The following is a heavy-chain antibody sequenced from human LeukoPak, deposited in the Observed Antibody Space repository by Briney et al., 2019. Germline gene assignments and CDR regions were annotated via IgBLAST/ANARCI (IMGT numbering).Heavy chain of an antibody. J-gene: IGHJ6*04. Sequence: KPSETLSLTCTVSGGSISSSSYYWGWIRQPPGKGLEWIGSIYYSGSTYYNPSLKSRVTISVDTSKNQFSLKLSSVTAADTAVYHCASRLMDVWGKGTTVTVSS. D-gene: IGHD5-12*01. V-gene: IGHV4-39*01. CDR2: IYYSGST. CDR3: ASRLMDV. CDR1: GGSISSSSYY.